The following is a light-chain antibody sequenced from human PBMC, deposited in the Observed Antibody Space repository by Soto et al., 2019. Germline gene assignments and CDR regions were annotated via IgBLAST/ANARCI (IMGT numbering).Light chain of an antibody. Sequence: EIVLTQSAGTLSLPPGERATLSCRASQSVSSSYLAWYQQKPGQAPRLLIYGASSRATGIPDRFSGSGSGTDFTLTISRLEPEDFAVYYCQQSGSSPRTFGQGTKV. V-gene: IGKV3-20*01. CDR2: GAS. CDR1: QSVSSSY. J-gene: IGKJ1*01. CDR3: QQSGSSPRT.